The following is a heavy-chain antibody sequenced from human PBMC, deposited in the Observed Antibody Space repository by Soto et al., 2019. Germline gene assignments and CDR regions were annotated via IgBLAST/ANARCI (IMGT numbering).Heavy chain of an antibody. Sequence: PGGSLRLSCAASGFTFSSYEMNWVRQAPGKGLQWVSYISSSGGTIYYADSVKGRFTISRDNAKNSLYLQMNSLRAEDTAVYYCARVSRVPLQGMDVWGQGTTVTVSS. CDR1: GFTFSSYE. J-gene: IGHJ6*02. CDR2: ISSSGGTI. D-gene: IGHD1-1*01. CDR3: ARVSRVPLQGMDV. V-gene: IGHV3-48*03.